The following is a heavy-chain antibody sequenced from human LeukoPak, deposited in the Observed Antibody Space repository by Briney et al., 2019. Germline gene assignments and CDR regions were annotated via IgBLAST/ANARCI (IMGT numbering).Heavy chain of an antibody. Sequence: GSLRLSCAASGFTFSSYWVSWVRQPPGKGLEWIGEVNDSGSTKYNLSLKSRVTISLGTSKNQFSLNLRSVTAADTAVYYCARARRDYGRSFDYWGQGTLVTVSS. CDR2: VNDSGST. D-gene: IGHD4-17*01. CDR3: ARARRDYGRSFDY. J-gene: IGHJ4*02. CDR1: GFTFSSYW. V-gene: IGHV4-34*01.